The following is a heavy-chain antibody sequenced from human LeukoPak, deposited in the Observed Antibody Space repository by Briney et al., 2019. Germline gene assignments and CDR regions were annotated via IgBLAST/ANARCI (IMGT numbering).Heavy chain of an antibody. D-gene: IGHD2-21*02. CDR3: ARVKVVTAAFDI. Sequence: GGSLRLSCAASGFAFSSYAMHWVRQAPGKGLEWVAVISYDGSNKYYADSVKGRFTISRDNSKNTLYLQMNSLRAEDTAVYYCARVKVVTAAFDIWGQGTMVTVSS. J-gene: IGHJ3*02. V-gene: IGHV3-30*04. CDR1: GFAFSSYA. CDR2: ISYDGSNK.